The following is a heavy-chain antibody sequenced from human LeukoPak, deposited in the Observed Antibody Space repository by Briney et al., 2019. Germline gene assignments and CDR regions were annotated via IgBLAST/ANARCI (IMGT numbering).Heavy chain of an antibody. Sequence: ASVKVSCKASGYTFTSYGISWVRQAPGQGLEWMGWISAYNGNTNYAQKLQGRVTMTTDTSTSTVYMELSSLRSEDTAVYYCARGRYVLWFGELKNWFDPWGQGTLVTVSS. V-gene: IGHV1-18*01. CDR3: ARGRYVLWFGELKNWFDP. J-gene: IGHJ5*02. CDR2: ISAYNGNT. CDR1: GYTFTSYG. D-gene: IGHD3-10*01.